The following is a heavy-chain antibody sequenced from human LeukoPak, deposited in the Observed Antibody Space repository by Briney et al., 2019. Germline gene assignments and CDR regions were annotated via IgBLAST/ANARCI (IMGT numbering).Heavy chain of an antibody. CDR3: ARVGGSGWYGYIDY. CDR2: ISYNETNK. J-gene: IGHJ4*02. Sequence: PGGSLRPSCTASGFIFNNYAMHWVRRAPGKGLEWVALISYNETNKYYPDSVKGRFTISRDSSKNTVYLQMGSLRADDTAVYYCARVGGSGWYGYIDYWGQGTLVRVSS. D-gene: IGHD6-19*01. CDR1: GFIFNNYA. V-gene: IGHV3-30*04.